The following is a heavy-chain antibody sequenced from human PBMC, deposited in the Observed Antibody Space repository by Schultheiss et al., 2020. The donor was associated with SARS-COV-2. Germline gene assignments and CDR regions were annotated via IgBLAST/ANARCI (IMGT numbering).Heavy chain of an antibody. J-gene: IGHJ6*02. V-gene: IGHV4-59*08. CDR1: GGSISSYY. CDR3: ARHRSQRYYYYGMDV. Sequence: SETLSLTCTVSGGSISSYYWSWIRQPPGKGLEWIGYIYYSGSTNYNPSLKSRVTISVDTSKNQFSLKLSSVTAADTAVYYCARHRSQRYYYYGMDVWGQGTTGTVSS. D-gene: IGHD6-25*01. CDR2: IYYSGST.